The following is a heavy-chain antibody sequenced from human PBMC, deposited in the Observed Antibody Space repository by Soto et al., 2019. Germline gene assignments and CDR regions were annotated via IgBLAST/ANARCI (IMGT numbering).Heavy chain of an antibody. CDR3: ARLDYGDYSDY. V-gene: IGHV4-39*01. CDR2: IYYSGST. CDR1: GGSISSSSYY. D-gene: IGHD4-17*01. J-gene: IGHJ4*02. Sequence: QLQLQESGPGLVKPSETLSLTCTVCGGSISSSSYYWGWIRQPPGKGMEWIGSIYYSGSTYYSPSLKSRVTISIDTTKNQFSLKLTSVTAADTAVYYCARLDYGDYSDYWGQGTLVTVSS.